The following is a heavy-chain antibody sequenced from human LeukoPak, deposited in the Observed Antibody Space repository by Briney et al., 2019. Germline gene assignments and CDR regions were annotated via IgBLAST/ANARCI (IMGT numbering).Heavy chain of an antibody. Sequence: SQTLSLTCTVSGGSISSGGYYWSWIRQPPGKGLEWIGYIYHSGSTYYNPSLKSRVTISVDRSKNQFSLKLSSVTAADTAVYYCARGRAVAAAGTAPNGYWGQGTLVTVSS. D-gene: IGHD6-13*01. V-gene: IGHV4-30-2*01. CDR1: GGSISSGGYY. J-gene: IGHJ4*02. CDR2: IYHSGST. CDR3: ARGRAVAAAGTAPNGY.